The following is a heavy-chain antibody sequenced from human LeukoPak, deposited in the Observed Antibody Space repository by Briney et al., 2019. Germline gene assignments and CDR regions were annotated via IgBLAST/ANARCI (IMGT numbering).Heavy chain of an antibody. CDR1: DGSISSHH. J-gene: IGHJ4*02. Sequence: SETLSLTCTVSDGSISSHHWSWIRQPAGKGLEWIGRIYTSGSTNYNPSLKSRVTMSVDTSKNQFSLKLSSVTAADTAVYYCAKYDFWSGCVDYWGRGTLVTVSS. CDR3: AKYDFWSGCVDY. D-gene: IGHD3-3*01. CDR2: IYTSGST. V-gene: IGHV4-4*07.